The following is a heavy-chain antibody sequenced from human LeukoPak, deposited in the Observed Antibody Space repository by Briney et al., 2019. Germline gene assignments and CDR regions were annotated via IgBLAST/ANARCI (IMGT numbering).Heavy chain of an antibody. D-gene: IGHD2-2*01. CDR3: ARVMGRYCSSTSCYVDY. CDR2: INPTGGST. V-gene: IGHV1-46*01. CDR1: GYTFTSYY. Sequence: GASVKVSCKASGYTFTSYYMHWVRQAPGQGLEWMGLINPTGGSTGYAQKFQGRVTMTRDMSTSTDYMELSSLRSEDTAIYYCARVMGRYCSSTSCYVDYWGQGTLVTVSS. J-gene: IGHJ4*02.